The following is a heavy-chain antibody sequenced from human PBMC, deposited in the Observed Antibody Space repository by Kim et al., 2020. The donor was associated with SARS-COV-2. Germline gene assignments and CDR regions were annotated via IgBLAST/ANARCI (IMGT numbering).Heavy chain of an antibody. J-gene: IGHJ4*02. CDR3: ARAPRGIVGAMGVLDY. CDR2: IYHSGST. Sequence: SETLSLTCAVSGGSISSSNWWSWVRQPPGKGLEWIGEIYHSGSTNYNPSLKSRVTISVDKSKNQFSLKLSSVTAADTAVYYCARAPRGIVGAMGVLDYWGQGTLVTVSS. D-gene: IGHD1-26*01. CDR1: GGSISSSNW. V-gene: IGHV4-4*02.